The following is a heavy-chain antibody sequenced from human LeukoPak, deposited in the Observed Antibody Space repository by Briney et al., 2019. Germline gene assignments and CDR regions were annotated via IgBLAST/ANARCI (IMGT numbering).Heavy chain of an antibody. V-gene: IGHV4-30-2*01. CDR3: ARANLHYDFWSGGPGKYYFDY. CDR1: SDSMRGGGYS. D-gene: IGHD3-3*01. CDR2: IYHRRST. Sequence: SEIRSLTCAVSSDSMRGGGYSWSWILEPPGKCLQWIVYIYHRRSTYYNPSLKSRVTRSVDRSKNQFSLKLSSVTAADTAVYYCARANLHYDFWSGGPGKYYFDYWGQGTLVTVSS. J-gene: IGHJ4*02.